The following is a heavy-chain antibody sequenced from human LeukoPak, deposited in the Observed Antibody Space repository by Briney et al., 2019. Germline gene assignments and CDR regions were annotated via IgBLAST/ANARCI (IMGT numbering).Heavy chain of an antibody. Sequence: SETLSLTCTVSGGSISSYYWSWIRQPPGKGPEWIGYIYYSGSTNYNPSLKSRVTISVDTSKNQFSLKLSSVTAADTAVYYCARVFGYSGYPNWFDPWGQGTLVTVSS. CDR2: IYYSGST. CDR3: ARVFGYSGYPNWFDP. D-gene: IGHD5-12*01. J-gene: IGHJ5*02. V-gene: IGHV4-59*01. CDR1: GGSISSYY.